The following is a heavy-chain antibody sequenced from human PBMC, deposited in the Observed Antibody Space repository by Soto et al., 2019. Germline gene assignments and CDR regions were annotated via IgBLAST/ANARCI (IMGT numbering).Heavy chain of an antibody. CDR2: IIPIFGTA. CDR3: ARKRRTGGYSYNY. Sequence: ASVKVSCKASGGTFSSYAISWVRQAPGQGLEWMGGIIPIFGTANYAQKFQGRVTITADESTSTAYMELSSLRSEDTAVYYCARKRRTGGYSYNYWGQGTLVTVSS. V-gene: IGHV1-69*13. CDR1: GGTFSSYA. D-gene: IGHD5-18*01. J-gene: IGHJ4*02.